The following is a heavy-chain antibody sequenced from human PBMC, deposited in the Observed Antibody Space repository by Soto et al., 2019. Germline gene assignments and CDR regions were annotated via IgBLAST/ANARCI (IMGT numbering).Heavy chain of an antibody. Sequence: GASVKVSCKASGYTFTNYDINWVRQATGQGPEWVGWMNPDSGDTGYVPNFQGRVSMTRSTSISTAYMELSDLRSEDTAVYYCARSRGGTGVHFDFWGQGTQVTVSS. CDR1: GYTFTNYD. V-gene: IGHV1-8*01. CDR2: MNPDSGDT. CDR3: ARSRGGTGVHFDF. D-gene: IGHD7-27*01. J-gene: IGHJ4*02.